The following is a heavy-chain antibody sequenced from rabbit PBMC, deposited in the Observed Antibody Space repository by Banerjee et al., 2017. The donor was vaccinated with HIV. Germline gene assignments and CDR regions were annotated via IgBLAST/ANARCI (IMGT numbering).Heavy chain of an antibody. J-gene: IGHJ4*01. D-gene: IGHD4-1*01. CDR3: ARDEWLGLYFNL. CDR1: GFDFSSYG. V-gene: IGHV1S45*01. Sequence: QEQLVESGGGLVQPGGSLKLSCKASGFDFSSYGVSWVRQAPGKGLEWTGCIDTGTGSTWYASWAKGRFTISKTSSTPVTLQMTSLTAADTATYFCARDEWLGLYFNLWGQGTLVTVS. CDR2: IDTGTGST.